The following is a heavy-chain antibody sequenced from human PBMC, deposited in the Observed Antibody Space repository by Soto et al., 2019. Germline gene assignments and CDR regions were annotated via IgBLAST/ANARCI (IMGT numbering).Heavy chain of an antibody. D-gene: IGHD5-12*01. CDR2: LIPYNGDR. CDR1: GYTFTSYG. CDR3: VRDASSGYRGWWDP. Sequence: QVQLVQSGVEVKKPGASVKVSCKASGYTFTSYGISWVRQAPGQGLEWMGLLIPYNGDRIYAQKFQGRVILTTDTATNTAYMELGSLRSDDTAVYYCVRDASSGYRGWWDPWGQVTLVTVSS. J-gene: IGHJ5*02. V-gene: IGHV1-18*01.